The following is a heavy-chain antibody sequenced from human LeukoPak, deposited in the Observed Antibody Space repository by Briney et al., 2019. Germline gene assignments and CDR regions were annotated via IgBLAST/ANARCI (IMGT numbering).Heavy chain of an antibody. Sequence: ASVMVSCKASGYTFTSYGISWVRQAPGQGLEWMGWISAYNGNTNYAQKLQGRVTMTTDTSTSTAYMELRSLRSDDTAVYYCARDTVVVPAAMTWYYYYGMDVWGQGTTVTVSS. D-gene: IGHD2-2*01. CDR1: GYTFTSYG. CDR2: ISAYNGNT. CDR3: ARDTVVVPAAMTWYYYYGMDV. J-gene: IGHJ6*02. V-gene: IGHV1-18*01.